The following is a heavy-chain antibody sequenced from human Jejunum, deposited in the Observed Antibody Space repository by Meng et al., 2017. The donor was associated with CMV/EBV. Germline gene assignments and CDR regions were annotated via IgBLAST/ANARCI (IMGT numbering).Heavy chain of an antibody. V-gene: IGHV4-39*07. J-gene: IGHJ3*02. Sequence: GGSISSSSYYWGGIRQPPGKGLEWIGSIYYSGSTYYNPSLKSRVTISVDTSKNQFSLKLSSVTAADTAVYYCARWTRGPRDAFDIWGQGTMVTVSS. CDR3: ARWTRGPRDAFDI. CDR1: GGSISSSSYY. CDR2: IYYSGST. D-gene: IGHD2-2*01.